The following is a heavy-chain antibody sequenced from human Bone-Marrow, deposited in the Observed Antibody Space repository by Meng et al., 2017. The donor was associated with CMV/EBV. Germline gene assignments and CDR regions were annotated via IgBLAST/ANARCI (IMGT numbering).Heavy chain of an antibody. J-gene: IGHJ6*02. D-gene: IGHD2-2*01. CDR1: GGSFSGYY. CDR3: ARGGGGYQLLLYNDYYGMDV. CDR2: INHSGST. Sequence: SETLSLTCAVYGGSFSGYYWSWIRQPPGKGLEWIGEINHSGSTNYNPSLKSRVTISVDTSKNQFSLKLSSVTAADTAVYYCARGGGGYQLLLYNDYYGMDVWGQGTTVTVSS. V-gene: IGHV4-34*01.